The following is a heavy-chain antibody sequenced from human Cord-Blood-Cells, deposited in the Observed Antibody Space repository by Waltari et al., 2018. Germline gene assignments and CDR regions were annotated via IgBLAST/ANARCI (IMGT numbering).Heavy chain of an antibody. V-gene: IGHV4-39*01. Sequence: QLQLQESGPGLVKPSETLSLTCTVSGGSNSSSSYYWGWIRQPPGKGLEWIGSIYYSGSTYYNPSLKSRVTISVDTSKNQFSLKLSSVTAADTAVYYCARSMVYAHWYFDLWGRGTLVTVSS. J-gene: IGHJ2*01. CDR3: ARSMVYAHWYFDL. CDR1: GGSNSSSSYY. D-gene: IGHD2-8*01. CDR2: IYYSGST.